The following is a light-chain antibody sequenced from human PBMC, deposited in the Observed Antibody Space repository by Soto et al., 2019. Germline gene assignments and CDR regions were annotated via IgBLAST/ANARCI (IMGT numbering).Light chain of an antibody. Sequence: QSALTQPPSASGSPGQSVTISCTGTSSDVGGYNYVSWYQQHPGKVPKLMVYEVNKRPSGVPDRFSGSKSGNTASLTVSGLQAEDAADYYCTSSAGGNNVFGTGTKLTVL. CDR2: EVN. CDR1: SSDVGGYNY. V-gene: IGLV2-8*01. CDR3: TSSAGGNNV. J-gene: IGLJ1*01.